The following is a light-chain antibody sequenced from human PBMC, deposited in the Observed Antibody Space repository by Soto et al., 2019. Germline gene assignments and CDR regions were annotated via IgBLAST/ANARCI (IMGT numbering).Light chain of an antibody. CDR3: QSYDSSRSPLYV. J-gene: IGLJ1*01. CDR1: SSNIGAGYD. V-gene: IGLV1-40*01. Sequence: QSVLTQPASVSGSPGQSITISCTVSSSNIGAGYDVHWYQHLPGTAPKLLIYANNNRPSGVPDRFSGSKSGTSASLAITGLQAEDEADYYCQSYDSSRSPLYVFGTGTKVTVL. CDR2: ANN.